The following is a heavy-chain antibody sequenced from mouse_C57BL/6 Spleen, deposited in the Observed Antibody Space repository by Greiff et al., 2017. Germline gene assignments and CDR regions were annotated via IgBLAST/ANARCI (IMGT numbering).Heavy chain of an antibody. J-gene: IGHJ4*01. V-gene: IGHV1-80*01. CDR3: ARDGNNYYGRDYAMDY. D-gene: IGHD1-1*01. CDR1: GYAFSSYW. CDR2: IYPGDGDT. Sequence: QVQLQQSGAELVKPGASVKISCKASGYAFSSYWMNWVKQRPGKGLEWIGQIYPGDGDTNYNGKFKGKATLTADKSSSTAYMQLSSLTSEDSAVYFCARDGNNYYGRDYAMDYWGQGTSVTVSS.